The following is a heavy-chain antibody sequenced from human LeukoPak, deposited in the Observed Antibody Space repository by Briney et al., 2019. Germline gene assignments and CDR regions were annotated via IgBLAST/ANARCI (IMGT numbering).Heavy chain of an antibody. J-gene: IGHJ4*02. Sequence: GASVKVSCKASGGTFSSYAISWVRQAPGQGLEWMGGIIPIFGTANYAQEFQGRVTITADESTSTAYMELSSLRSEDTAVYYCVRVAAGASFDYWGQGTLVTVSS. V-gene: IGHV1-69*13. CDR3: VRVAAGASFDY. CDR1: GGTFSSYA. CDR2: IIPIFGTA. D-gene: IGHD6-19*01.